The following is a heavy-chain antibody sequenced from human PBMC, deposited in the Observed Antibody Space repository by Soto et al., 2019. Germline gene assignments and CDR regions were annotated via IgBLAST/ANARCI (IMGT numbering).Heavy chain of an antibody. CDR3: AREGATAMVVGWNYPEYYYGMDF. CDR2: ISANGGNT. Sequence: EVQLLESGGGLVQPGGSLRLSCAASGFTFSSYAMSWVRQAPGKGLEWVSTISANGGNTYYADSVKGRFTISRDNSKNTLYLQMRGLRAEDTAVYYCAREGATAMVVGWNYPEYYYGMDFWGQGTTVTVS. V-gene: IGHV3-23*01. J-gene: IGHJ6*02. D-gene: IGHD5-18*01. CDR1: GFTFSSYA.